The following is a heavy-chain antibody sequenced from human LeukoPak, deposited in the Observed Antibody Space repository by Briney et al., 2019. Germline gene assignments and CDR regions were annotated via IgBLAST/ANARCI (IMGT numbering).Heavy chain of an antibody. CDR3: ARRYDSSLYYYYYMDV. D-gene: IGHD3-22*01. J-gene: IGHJ6*03. V-gene: IGHV4-59*08. CDR2: IYYSGST. CDR1: DGSISSYY. Sequence: SETLSLTCTVSDGSISSYYWSWIRQPPGKGLEWIGYIYYSGSTNYNPSLKSRVTISLDTSKNQFFLKLSSVTAADTAVYYCARRYDSSLYYYYYMDVWGKGTTVTVSS.